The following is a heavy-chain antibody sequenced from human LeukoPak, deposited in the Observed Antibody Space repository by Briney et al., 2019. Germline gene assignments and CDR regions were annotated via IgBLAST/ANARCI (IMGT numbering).Heavy chain of an antibody. V-gene: IGHV4-34*01. D-gene: IGHD2-2*01. CDR3: ARQVVPAAIRDLIYYYYYYMDV. CDR2: INHSGST. J-gene: IGHJ6*03. Sequence: SETLSLTCAVYGGSFSGYYWSWIRQPPGKGLEWIGEINHSGSTNYNPSLKSRVTISVDTSKNQFSLKLSSVTAADTAVYYCARQVVPAAIRDLIYYYYYYMDVWGKGTTVTISS. CDR1: GGSFSGYY.